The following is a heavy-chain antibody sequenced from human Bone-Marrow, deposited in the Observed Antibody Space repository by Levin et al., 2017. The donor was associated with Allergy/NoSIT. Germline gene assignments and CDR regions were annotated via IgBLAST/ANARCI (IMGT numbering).Heavy chain of an antibody. J-gene: IGHJ4*02. V-gene: IGHV3-30*18. CDR2: ISNDGSNK. D-gene: IGHD1-1*01. Sequence: QAGGSLRLSCAASGFAFSSYGMHWVRQAPGKGLDWVAVISNDGSNKYYADSVKGRFTLSRDNSKTTLFLQMNSLRAEDTAVYYCAKDVCTSDTCYFDYWGQGTLVTVSS. CDR3: AKDVCTSDTCYFDY. CDR1: GFAFSSYG.